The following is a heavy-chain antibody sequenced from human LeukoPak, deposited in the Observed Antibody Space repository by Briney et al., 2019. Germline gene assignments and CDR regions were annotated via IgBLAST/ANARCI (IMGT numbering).Heavy chain of an antibody. D-gene: IGHD4-11*01. Sequence: SETLSLTCTVSGGSISSGSYYWSWIRQPAGKGLEWIGRIYTSGSTNYNPSLKSRVTISIDTSKNQFSLKLSSVTAADTAVYYCARADYSNYVGFDYWGQGTLVTVSS. V-gene: IGHV4-61*02. CDR3: ARADYSNYVGFDY. J-gene: IGHJ4*02. CDR1: GGSISSGSYY. CDR2: IYTSGST.